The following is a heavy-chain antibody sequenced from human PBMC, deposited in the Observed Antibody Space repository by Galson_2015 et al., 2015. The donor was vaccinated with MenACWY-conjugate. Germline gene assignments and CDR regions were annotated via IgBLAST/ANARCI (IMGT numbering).Heavy chain of an antibody. CDR3: SRDRSLGWLSS. CDR2: IYNDGTT. V-gene: IGHV3-53*05. D-gene: IGHD5-12*01. J-gene: IGHJ4*02. Sequence: SLRLSCAASGFTVTSHYMSWVRQAPGKGLEWVSIIYNDGTTYYADSVEGRSTISRDNSTNMFYLQMDSMRAVDKVVYYYSRDRSLGWLSSGAQGPRAT. CDR1: GFTVTSHY.